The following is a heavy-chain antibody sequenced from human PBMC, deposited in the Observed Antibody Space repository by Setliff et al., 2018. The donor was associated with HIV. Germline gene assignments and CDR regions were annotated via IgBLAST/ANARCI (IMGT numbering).Heavy chain of an antibody. CDR1: GDSTSKYS. V-gene: IGHV4-4*07. CDR2: IYASGST. Sequence: PSETLSLTCSVSGDSTSKYSWSWIRQPAGKGLEWIGRIYASGSTNYNPSLKGRVTMSVDTSKNQLTLKLTSLTAADTGVYYCAGDFLNAGFDYWGRGSLVTV. J-gene: IGHJ4*02. CDR3: AGDFLNAGFDY.